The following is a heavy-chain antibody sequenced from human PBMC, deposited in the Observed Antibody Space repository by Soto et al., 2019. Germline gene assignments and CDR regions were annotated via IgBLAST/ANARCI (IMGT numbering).Heavy chain of an antibody. CDR3: ARIPYTSASFDY. CDR2: VSYSGST. CDR1: GVSISSVSLSPNY. V-gene: IGHV4-61*01. D-gene: IGHD3-16*01. J-gene: IGHJ4*02. Sequence: ETLSLTCTVSGVSISSVSLSPNYWGWVRQPPGKGLEYIGSVSYSGSTNYNPSLKSRVSISVDTSENQFSLKLTSVTTADTAVYFCARIPYTSASFDYWGQGALVTVSS.